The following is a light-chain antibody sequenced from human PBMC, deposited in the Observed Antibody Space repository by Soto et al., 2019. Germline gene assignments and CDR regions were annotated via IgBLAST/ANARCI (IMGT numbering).Light chain of an antibody. V-gene: IGKV3-20*01. CDR3: QQYGSSPT. Sequence: EIVLTQSPGTLSLSPGERATLSCRASQSVSSSYLAWYQQKPGQAPGLLIYGASSRATGIPDRFSGSGSGTDFTLAISRLEPEDSAVYYCQQYGSSPTFGQGTKLEIK. J-gene: IGKJ2*01. CDR2: GAS. CDR1: QSVSSSY.